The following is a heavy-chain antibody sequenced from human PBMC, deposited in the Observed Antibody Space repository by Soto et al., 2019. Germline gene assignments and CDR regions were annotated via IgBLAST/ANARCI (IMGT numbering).Heavy chain of an antibody. CDR3: ARDLPPVDY. Sequence: QVQLVQSGAEVKKPGASVKVSCKASGYTFSSYFISWVRPAPGQGLEWMGWISAYNGNTNYAQTLQGRVTMTTDTATSTAYRELRSLRSDDTAVYYCARDLPPVDYWGQGTLVTVSS. V-gene: IGHV1-18*01. CDR2: ISAYNGNT. CDR1: GYTFSSYF. J-gene: IGHJ4*02.